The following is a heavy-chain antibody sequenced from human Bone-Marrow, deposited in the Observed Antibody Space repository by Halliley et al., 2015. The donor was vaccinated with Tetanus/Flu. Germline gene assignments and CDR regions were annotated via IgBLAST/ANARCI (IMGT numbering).Heavy chain of an antibody. CDR3: ARTSDAAHYFHYGMDV. Sequence: IIYPGDSDTRYSPSFQGQVTISVAKSINTAYLQWSSLKASDTAVYYCARTSDAAHYFHYGMDVWGQGTTVTVSS. CDR2: IYPGDSDT. D-gene: IGHD2-15*01. V-gene: IGHV5-51*01. J-gene: IGHJ6*02.